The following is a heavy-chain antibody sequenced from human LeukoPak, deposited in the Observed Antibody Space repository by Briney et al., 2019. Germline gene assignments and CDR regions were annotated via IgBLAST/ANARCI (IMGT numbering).Heavy chain of an antibody. CDR1: GFTFSTYW. D-gene: IGHD2-15*01. V-gene: IGHV3-74*01. Sequence: GGSLRLSCAASGFTFSTYWMHWVRQASGKGLVWVSRINSDESSTTYADSVKGRFTISRDNAKNTLYLQMNSLRAEDTAVYYCAKSRRAYCSGGSCFGLWDYWGQGTLVTVSS. CDR3: AKSRRAYCSGGSCFGLWDY. J-gene: IGHJ4*02. CDR2: INSDESST.